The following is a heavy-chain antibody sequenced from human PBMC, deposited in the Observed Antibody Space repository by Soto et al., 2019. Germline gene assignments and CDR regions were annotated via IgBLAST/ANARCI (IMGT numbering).Heavy chain of an antibody. CDR2: IYVDDSDT. CDR1: GFSFTNSW. D-gene: IGHD3-10*01. V-gene: IGHV5-51*01. Sequence: LGESLKISCKGSGFSFTNSWVGWVRQMPGKGLEYMGIIYVDDSDTRYSPSFQGQVTISADKSISTAFLQWSSLKASDTAFYYCGSXYYNPAPKSRVTISVDTSKNQFSLKLSSVNAADTDVYYCAREGAITIFGVVTTRKTTGHWFDPWGQGTLVTVSS. CDR3: GSXYYNPAPKSRVTISVDTSKNQFSLKLSSVNAADTDVYYCAREGAITIFGVVTTRKTTGHWFDP. J-gene: IGHJ5*02.